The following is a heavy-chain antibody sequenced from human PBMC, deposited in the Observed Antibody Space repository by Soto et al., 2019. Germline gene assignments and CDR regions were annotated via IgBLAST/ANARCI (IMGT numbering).Heavy chain of an antibody. V-gene: IGHV1-2*04. CDR2: INPKSGGT. D-gene: IGHD2-8*01. CDR1: GYSFTDYH. J-gene: IGHJ6*02. Sequence: QVQLVQSGAEVKKPGASVRVSCKASGYSFTDYHIHWVRQPPGQGLEWLGRINPKSGGTSTAQKFQGWVTMTRDRSISTVYMELTRLRSDDTAVYFCARGHSTDCSNGVCSFFYNHEMDVWGQGTTVTVSS. CDR3: ARGHSTDCSNGVCSFFYNHEMDV.